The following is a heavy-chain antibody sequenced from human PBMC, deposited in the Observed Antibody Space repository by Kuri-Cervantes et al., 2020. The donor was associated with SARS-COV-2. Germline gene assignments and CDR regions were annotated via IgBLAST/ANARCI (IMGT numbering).Heavy chain of an antibody. CDR2: IYSGGST. D-gene: IGHD5-24*01. CDR3: ARGIGGPRLQPQQ. J-gene: IGHJ4*02. Sequence: GGSLRLSCAASGFTVSNNYMTWVRQAPGKGLEWVSMIYSGGSTYYTGSVKGRFNVSRDSSQNSLYLQMNSLRAEDTAVYYCARGIGGPRLQPQQWGQGTLVTVSS. V-gene: IGHV3-66*01. CDR1: GFTVSNNY.